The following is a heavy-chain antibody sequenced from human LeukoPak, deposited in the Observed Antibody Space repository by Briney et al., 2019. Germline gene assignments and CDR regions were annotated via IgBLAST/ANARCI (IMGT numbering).Heavy chain of an antibody. CDR1: GFTFSSYG. D-gene: IGHD4-23*01. J-gene: IGHJ6*02. CDR3: AKEVYYGGTPSGMDV. V-gene: IGHV3-30*18. Sequence: GGSLRLSCAASGFTFSSYGMYWVRQAPGKGLEWVAVISYEGSNKYYADSVKGRFTISRDNSKNTLYLQMSSLRAEDTAVYYCAKEVYYGGTPSGMDVWGQGTTVTVSS. CDR2: ISYEGSNK.